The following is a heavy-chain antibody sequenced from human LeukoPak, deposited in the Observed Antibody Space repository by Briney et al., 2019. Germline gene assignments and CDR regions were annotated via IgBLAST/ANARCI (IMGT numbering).Heavy chain of an antibody. V-gene: IGHV3-23*01. CDR1: GFTFSSYA. Sequence: GGSLRLSCAASGFTFSSYAMSWVRQAPGKGLEWVSAISGSVGSIYYADSVKGRFTISRDNSKNTLYLQMNSLRAEDTAVYYCAKRDAVADFFDYWGQGTLVTVSS. CDR2: ISGSVGSI. D-gene: IGHD6-19*01. CDR3: AKRDAVADFFDY. J-gene: IGHJ4*02.